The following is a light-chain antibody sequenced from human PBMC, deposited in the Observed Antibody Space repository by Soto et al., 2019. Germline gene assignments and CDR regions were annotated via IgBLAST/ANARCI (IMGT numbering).Light chain of an antibody. V-gene: IGLV2-8*01. Sequence: QSVLTQPPSASGSPGQSVTISCTGTNSDVGGYNYVSWYQQHPGKAPKIMIFEVTKRPSGVPDRFSGSKSGNTASLTVSGLQAEDEADYYCSSYAGSKNWVFGGGTKLTVL. CDR3: SSYAGSKNWV. CDR2: EVT. CDR1: NSDVGGYNY. J-gene: IGLJ3*02.